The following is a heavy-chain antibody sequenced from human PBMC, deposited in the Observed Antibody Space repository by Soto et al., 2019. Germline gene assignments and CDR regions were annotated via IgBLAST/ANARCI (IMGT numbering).Heavy chain of an antibody. CDR1: GYSFTSYW. CDR3: ARLFEGYCSGGSCPTPDSIQYYYGMDV. CDR2: IDPSDSYT. V-gene: IGHV5-10-1*01. D-gene: IGHD2-15*01. J-gene: IGHJ6*02. Sequence: GESLKISCKGSGYSFTSYWISWVRQMPGKGLEWMGRIDPSDSYTNYSPSFQGHVTISADKSISTAYLQWSSLKASDTAMYYCARLFEGYCSGGSCPTPDSIQYYYGMDVWGQGTTVTVSS.